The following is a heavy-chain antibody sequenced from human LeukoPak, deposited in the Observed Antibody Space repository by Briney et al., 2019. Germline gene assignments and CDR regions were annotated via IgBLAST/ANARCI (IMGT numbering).Heavy chain of an antibody. D-gene: IGHD3-10*01. Sequence: GGSLRLSCAASGFTFSSYWMHWVRQTPGKGLVWVSRINSDGSSTSYADSVKGRFTISRDNAENTLDLQMNSLRAEDTAVYYCVRGYYGSSFGYWGQGTLVTVSS. V-gene: IGHV3-74*01. CDR2: INSDGSST. CDR3: VRGYYGSSFGY. CDR1: GFTFSSYW. J-gene: IGHJ4*02.